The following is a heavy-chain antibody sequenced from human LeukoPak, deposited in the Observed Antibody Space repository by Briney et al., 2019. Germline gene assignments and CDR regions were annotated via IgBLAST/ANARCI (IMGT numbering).Heavy chain of an antibody. V-gene: IGHV4-59*01. D-gene: IGHD6-13*01. J-gene: IGHJ4*02. CDR3: ARGVYIAAAQYGY. Sequence: PSETLSLTCTVSGGSMSSYYWSWLRQPPGKGLEWIGYIYYSGTTNYNPSLKSRVTISVDTSKNQFSLKLRSVTAADTAVYYCARGVYIAAAQYGYWGQGTLVTVSS. CDR1: GGSMSSYY. CDR2: IYYSGTT.